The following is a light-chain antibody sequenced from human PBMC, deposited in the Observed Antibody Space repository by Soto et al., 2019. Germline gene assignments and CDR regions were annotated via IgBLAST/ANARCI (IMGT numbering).Light chain of an antibody. CDR1: RIINSN. CDR3: QQYINWRPLT. Sequence: EVVMTQSPGTLSVSPGGRATLSCRASRIINSNLAWYQQKPGQPPRLLIYDTSIRASGVPARFSGSGSGTEFTLTISSLQSEDFAVYYCQQYINWRPLTFGGGTKVEIK. J-gene: IGKJ4*01. V-gene: IGKV3-15*01. CDR2: DTS.